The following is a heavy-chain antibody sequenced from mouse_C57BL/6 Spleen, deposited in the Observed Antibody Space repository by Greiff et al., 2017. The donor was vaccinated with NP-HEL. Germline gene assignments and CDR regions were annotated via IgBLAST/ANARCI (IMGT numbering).Heavy chain of an antibody. CDR1: GYTFTSYW. J-gene: IGHJ3*01. CDR2: IDPSDSYT. Sequence: QVQLQQPGAELVMPGASVKLSCKASGYTFTSYWMHWVKQRPGQGLEWIGEIDPSDSYTNYNQKFKGKSTLTVDKSSSTAYMQLSSLTAEDSAVYYCAIYGNYIAYWGQGTLVTVSA. D-gene: IGHD2-1*01. V-gene: IGHV1-69*01. CDR3: AIYGNYIAY.